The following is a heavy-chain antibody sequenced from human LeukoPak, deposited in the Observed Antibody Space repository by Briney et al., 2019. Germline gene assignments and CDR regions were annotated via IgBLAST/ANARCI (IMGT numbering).Heavy chain of an antibody. V-gene: IGHV1-2*02. J-gene: IGHJ5*02. Sequence: ASVKVSCKASGYTFTGYYMHWVRQAPGQGLEWMGWINPNSGGTNYAQKFQGRVTMTRDTSISTAYMELSRLRSDDTAVYYCARESFYYGSGSYSYYNWFDPWGQGTLVTVSS. CDR2: INPNSGGT. CDR3: ARESFYYGSGSYSYYNWFDP. D-gene: IGHD3-10*01. CDR1: GYTFTGYY.